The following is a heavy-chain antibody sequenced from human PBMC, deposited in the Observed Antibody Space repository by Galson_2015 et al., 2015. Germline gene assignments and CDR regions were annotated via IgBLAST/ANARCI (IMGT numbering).Heavy chain of an antibody. CDR2: IYSDGSRA. Sequence: SLRLSCAVSGISFSGYWLHWVRQAPGKGLVWVSRIYSDGSRATYSASVKGRVTISRDNGKNTVELQMNGLRVEDTAVYYCARVTSGGYYWYFDLWGRGTLVTVSS. CDR1: GISFSGYW. D-gene: IGHD2-15*01. J-gene: IGHJ2*01. CDR3: ARVTSGGYYWYFDL. V-gene: IGHV3-74*01.